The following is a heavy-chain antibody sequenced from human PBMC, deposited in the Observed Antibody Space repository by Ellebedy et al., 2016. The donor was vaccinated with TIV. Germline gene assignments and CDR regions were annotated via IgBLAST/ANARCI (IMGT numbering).Heavy chain of an antibody. CDR3: AKTTLAGNFDS. CDR1: GFIFNDYW. J-gene: IGHJ4*02. D-gene: IGHD1-7*01. Sequence: PGGSLRLSCAASGFIFNDYWMHWVRQAPGKGLEWVANIKSGGSQKFYVDSVKGRFTISRDNAKNSLYLQMNSLRVEDTAIYYCAKTTLAGNFDSWGQGTLVTVPS. V-gene: IGHV3-7*03. CDR2: IKSGGSQK.